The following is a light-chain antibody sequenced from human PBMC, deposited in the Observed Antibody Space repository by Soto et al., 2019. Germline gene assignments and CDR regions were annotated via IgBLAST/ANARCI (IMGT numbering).Light chain of an antibody. V-gene: IGLV2-14*01. Sequence: QSALTQPASVSVSPGQSITISCTGTSSDVGGYNYVSWYQQHPGKAPKLMIYEVSNRPSGVSNRFSGSTSGNTASLTISGLQAEDEADYYCSSYTSSSTRVFGGGTKLTVL. J-gene: IGLJ3*02. CDR1: SSDVGGYNY. CDR3: SSYTSSSTRV. CDR2: EVS.